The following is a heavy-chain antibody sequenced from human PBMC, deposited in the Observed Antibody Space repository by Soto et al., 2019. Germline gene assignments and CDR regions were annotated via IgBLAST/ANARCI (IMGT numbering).Heavy chain of an antibody. J-gene: IGHJ4*02. D-gene: IGHD3-16*02. CDR2: ISHDGTKN. CDR3: AREAMISFGGVIVHSFFDS. CDR1: RFTFSGYP. Sequence: GGSLRLSCAASRFTFSGYPMHWVRQAPGKGLQWVAVISHDGTKNYYIDSVKGRFIISRDNSRDTLYLQMNSLRPEDTAVYYCAREAMISFGGVIVHSFFDSWGQGALVTVSS. V-gene: IGHV3-30*04.